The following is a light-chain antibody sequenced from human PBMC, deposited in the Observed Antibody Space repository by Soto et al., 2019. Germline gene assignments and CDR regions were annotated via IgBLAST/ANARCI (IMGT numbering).Light chain of an antibody. CDR1: QSVSRY. J-gene: IGKJ4*01. CDR3: QQRSNWPPD. CDR2: GTS. Sequence: EIVLTQSPATLSLSPGERATLSCRASQSVSRYLAWYQQKPGQAPRLLIYGTSNRATGVPARFSGSGSGTDFTLTISSLEPEDFAVYYCQQRSNWPPDFGGGTKVEIK. V-gene: IGKV3-11*01.